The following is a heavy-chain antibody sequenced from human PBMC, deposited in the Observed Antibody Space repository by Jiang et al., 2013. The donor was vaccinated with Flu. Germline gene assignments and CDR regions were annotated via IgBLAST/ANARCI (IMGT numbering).Heavy chain of an antibody. CDR1: GDSSSSGSYY. Sequence: GSGLVKPSQTLSLTCTVSGDSSSSGSYYWSWIRQPAGKGLEWIGRMYTSGSTNYNPSLKSRVTISQDTSKNQFSLNLTSLTAADSAVYYCARAKRPSHAFDIWGLGTMVTVSS. D-gene: IGHD5-24*01. CDR2: MYTSGST. V-gene: IGHV4-61*02. CDR3: ARAKRPSHAFDI. J-gene: IGHJ3*02.